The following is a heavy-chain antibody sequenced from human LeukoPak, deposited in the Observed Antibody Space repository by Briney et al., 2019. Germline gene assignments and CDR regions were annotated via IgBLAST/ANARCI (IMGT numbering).Heavy chain of an antibody. D-gene: IGHD2-21*02. V-gene: IGHV4-4*07. CDR1: GGSISSYF. CDR3: ARERCGGDCYYYFNGMDV. CDR2: IYTSGST. J-gene: IGHJ6*02. Sequence: SETLSLTCTVSGGSISSYFWTWIRQPAGKGLEWIGHIYTSGSTKYNPSLKSRVTMSVDTSKNQFSLKLNSVTAADTALYYCARERCGGDCYYYFNGMDVWGQGTLVTFSS.